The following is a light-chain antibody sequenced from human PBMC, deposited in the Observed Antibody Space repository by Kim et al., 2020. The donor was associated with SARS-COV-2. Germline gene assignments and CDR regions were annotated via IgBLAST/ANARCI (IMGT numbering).Light chain of an antibody. V-gene: IGKV3-20*01. Sequence: ETVLTQSPGTLSLSPGERATLSCRASQSVTSNYLAWYQQKVGQAPRLLIYAASSRATGIPDSFSGSGSGTDFTLTISRLEPEDFAVYSCHQYDSSPRTFGQGTKVDIK. CDR2: AAS. J-gene: IGKJ1*01. CDR1: QSVTSNY. CDR3: HQYDSSPRT.